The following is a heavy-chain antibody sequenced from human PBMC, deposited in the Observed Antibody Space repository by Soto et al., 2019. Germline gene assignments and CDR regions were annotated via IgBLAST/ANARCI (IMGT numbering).Heavy chain of an antibody. J-gene: IGHJ4*02. D-gene: IGHD2-15*01. V-gene: IGHV4-34*01. CDR3: ARYRRRDCSGGSCYSYNDY. CDR1: GGSFSGYY. CDR2: INHSGST. Sequence: SETLSLTCAVYGGSFSGYYWSWIRQPPGKGLEWIGEINHSGSTNYNPSLKSRVTISVDTSKNQFSLKLSSVTAADTAVYYCARYRRRDCSGGSCYSYNDYWGQGTLVTVS.